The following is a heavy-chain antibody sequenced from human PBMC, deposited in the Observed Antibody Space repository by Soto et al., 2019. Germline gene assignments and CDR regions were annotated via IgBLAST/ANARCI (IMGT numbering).Heavy chain of an antibody. Sequence: EVQLLESGGGLVQPGGSLRLSCAASGFTFSSNAMSWVHQAPGKGLEWVSAITGSGGSTYYADSVKGRFTISRDNSKNTLYLQMNSLRAEDTAVYYCAKDRDYYDSSLGYGMDVWGQGTTVTVSS. CDR1: GFTFSSNA. V-gene: IGHV3-23*01. CDR3: AKDRDYYDSSLGYGMDV. CDR2: ITGSGGST. D-gene: IGHD3-22*01. J-gene: IGHJ6*02.